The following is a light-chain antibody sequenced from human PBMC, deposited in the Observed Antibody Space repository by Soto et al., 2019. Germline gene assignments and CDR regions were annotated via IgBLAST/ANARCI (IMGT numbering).Light chain of an antibody. J-gene: IGLJ2*01. CDR3: AVCDDSLAGRV. CDR2: GQN. CDR1: SSNIGTNA. Sequence: QSVLTQPPSASGTPGQRVTISCSGSSSNIGTNAVTWYQHLPGTAPKLLIYGQNHRPAGVPDRFSGSKSGTSASLAISGLQSEDEADYYCAVCDDSLAGRVFGGGTQLTVL. V-gene: IGLV1-44*01.